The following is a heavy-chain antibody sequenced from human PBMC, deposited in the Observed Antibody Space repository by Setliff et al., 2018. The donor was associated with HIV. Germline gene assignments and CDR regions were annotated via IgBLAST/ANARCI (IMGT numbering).Heavy chain of an antibody. CDR3: ARRPAFNAFDI. CDR1: GGSIKSSSYY. CDR2: IYYSGIT. Sequence: SETLSLTCTVSGGSIKSSSYYWGWIRQPPGKGLEWIGSIYYSGITNYNPSLKSRVTISVDTSKTQFSLKLSSVTAADTAVYYCARRPAFNAFDIWGQGTMVTVSS. V-gene: IGHV4-39*07. J-gene: IGHJ3*02. D-gene: IGHD6-25*01.